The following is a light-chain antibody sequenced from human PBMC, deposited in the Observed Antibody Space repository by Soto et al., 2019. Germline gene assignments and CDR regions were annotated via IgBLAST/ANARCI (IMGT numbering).Light chain of an antibody. J-gene: IGKJ3*01. CDR2: AAP. V-gene: IGKV1-39*01. CDR1: QSISNY. CDR3: QQSYTTLFT. Sequence: DIQMTQSPSSLSASVGDRVTITCRASQSISNYLNWYQQKPGKAPKLLIYAAPSLQSGVPSRFSGSGSGTDFPLTISSLQPEDFATYSCQQSYTTLFTFGPGTNVDIK.